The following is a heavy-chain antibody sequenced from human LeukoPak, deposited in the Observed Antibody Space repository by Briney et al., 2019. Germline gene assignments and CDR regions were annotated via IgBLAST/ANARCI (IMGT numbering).Heavy chain of an antibody. J-gene: IGHJ6*02. CDR2: INHSGST. CDR1: GGSFSGYY. D-gene: IGHD3-10*01. Sequence: GTLSLTCAVYGGSFSGYYWSWIRQPPGKGLEWIGEINHSGSTNYNPSLKSRVTISVDTSKNQFSLKLSSVTAADTAVYYCARRTLTSYYYGSGSYRDGMDVWGQGTTVTVSS. V-gene: IGHV4-34*01. CDR3: ARRTLTSYYYGSGSYRDGMDV.